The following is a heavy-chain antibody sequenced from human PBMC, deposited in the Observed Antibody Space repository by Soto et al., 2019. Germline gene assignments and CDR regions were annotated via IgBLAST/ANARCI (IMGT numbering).Heavy chain of an antibody. Sequence: PGGSLRLSCAASGFTFSIYDVHWVSAIGSAGDPYYPGSVKGRFTISRDNSKNTLYLQMTSLSAEDTAMYYCARDGDVNTGFGKDYWGQGTLVTVSS. D-gene: IGHD3-16*01. CDR3: ARDGDVNTGFGKDY. J-gene: IGHJ4*02. V-gene: IGHV3-13*05. CDR2: IGSAGDP. CDR1: GFTFSIYD.